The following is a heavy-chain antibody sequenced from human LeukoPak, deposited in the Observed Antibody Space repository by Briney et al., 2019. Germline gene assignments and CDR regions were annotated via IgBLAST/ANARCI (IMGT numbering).Heavy chain of an antibody. CDR2: ISGSGGSI. J-gene: IGHJ4*02. V-gene: IGHV3-23*01. CDR3: ARSGSNWETLDY. Sequence: GGSLRLSCAASGFTFISYAMSWVRQAPGKGLEWVSAISGSGGSIYYADSVKGRFTVSRDNSKSTLFLQMHSLRAEDTAIYYCARSGSNWETLDYWGQGTLVTVSS. CDR1: GFTFISYA. D-gene: IGHD4-11*01.